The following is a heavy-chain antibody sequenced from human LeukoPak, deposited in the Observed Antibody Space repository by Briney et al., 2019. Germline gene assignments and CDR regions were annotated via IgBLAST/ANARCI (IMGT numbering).Heavy chain of an antibody. CDR3: ASPVRSPSFDY. D-gene: IGHD4-17*01. J-gene: IGHJ4*02. CDR1: GFTFSSYA. Sequence: HPGGSLRLSCAASGFTFSSYAMHWVRQAPGKGLEWVAVISYDGSNKYYADSVKGRFTISRDNSKNTLYLQMNSLRAEDTAVYYCASPVRSPSFDYWGQGTLVTVSS. V-gene: IGHV3-30-3*01. CDR2: ISYDGSNK.